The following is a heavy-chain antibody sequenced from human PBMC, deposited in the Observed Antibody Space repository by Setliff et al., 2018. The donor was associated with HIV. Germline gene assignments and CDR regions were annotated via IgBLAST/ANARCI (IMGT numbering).Heavy chain of an antibody. V-gene: IGHV1-2*06. Sequence: ASVKVSCKASGYTFTAYYIHWVRQAPGHRLQLMGRIEPSSSGTNYIQKFQGRVTITRGTSIYTVYMELTGLTSDDTAVYYCARQDHSSVNSGSLYAFDVWGQGTMVTVSS. J-gene: IGHJ3*01. CDR3: ARQDHSSVNSGSLYAFDV. D-gene: IGHD3-22*01. CDR2: IEPSSSGT. CDR1: GYTFTAYY.